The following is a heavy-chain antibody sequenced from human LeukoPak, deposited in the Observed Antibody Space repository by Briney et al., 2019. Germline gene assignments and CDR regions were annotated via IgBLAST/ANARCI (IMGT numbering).Heavy chain of an antibody. D-gene: IGHD1-20*01. V-gene: IGHV3-48*04. CDR3: ATNLGITGTFDY. CDR2: ISSSGSTI. J-gene: IGHJ4*02. CDR1: GFTFSSYS. Sequence: GGSLRLSCAASGFTFSSYSMNWVRQAPGKGLEWVSYISSSGSTIYYADSVKGRFTISRDNAENSLYLQMNSLRAEDTAVYYCATNLGITGTFDYWGQGTLVTVSS.